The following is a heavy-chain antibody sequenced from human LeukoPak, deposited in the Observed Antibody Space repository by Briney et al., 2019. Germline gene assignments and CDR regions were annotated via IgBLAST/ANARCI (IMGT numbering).Heavy chain of an antibody. V-gene: IGHV4-59*11. D-gene: IGHD3-22*01. J-gene: IGHJ4*02. CDR1: GGSISDHY. Sequence: PSETLSLTCIVSGGSISDHYWSWIRQPPGKGLDWIGHISYSGRTNYNPSLKSRVTISLDTSRNQFSLKLTSVTAADTAVYYCAGVFSDSSGYPFDNWGQGTLVTVSS. CDR3: AGVFSDSSGYPFDN. CDR2: ISYSGRT.